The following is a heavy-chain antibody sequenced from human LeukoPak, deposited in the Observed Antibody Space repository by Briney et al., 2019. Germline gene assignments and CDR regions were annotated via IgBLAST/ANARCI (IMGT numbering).Heavy chain of an antibody. J-gene: IGHJ4*02. CDR1: GFTFSNYV. CDR3: ARRDIVVVVSASDY. CDR2: ITASGDST. V-gene: IGHV3-23*01. Sequence: GGSLRLSCAASGFTFSNYVMIWVRQAPGKGLEWVSGITASGDSTYYGDSVKGRFTMSRDNSKNTVYLQMNSPRVDDTAVYFCARRDIVVVVSASDYWGQGTLVTVSS. D-gene: IGHD2-15*01.